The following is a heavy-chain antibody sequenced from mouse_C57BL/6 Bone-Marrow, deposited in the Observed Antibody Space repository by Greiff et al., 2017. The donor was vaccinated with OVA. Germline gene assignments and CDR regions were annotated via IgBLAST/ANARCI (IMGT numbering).Heavy chain of an antibody. CDR1: EYEFPSHD. V-gene: IGHV5-2*01. D-gene: IGHD6-1*01. Sequence: DVKLVESGGGLVQPGESLKLSCESNEYEFPSHDMSWVRKTPEKRLELVAAINSDGGSTYYPDTMERRFIISRDNTKKTLYLQMSSLRSEDTALYYCASPLEDYAMDYWGQGTSVTVSS. CDR2: INSDGGST. J-gene: IGHJ4*01. CDR3: ASPLEDYAMDY.